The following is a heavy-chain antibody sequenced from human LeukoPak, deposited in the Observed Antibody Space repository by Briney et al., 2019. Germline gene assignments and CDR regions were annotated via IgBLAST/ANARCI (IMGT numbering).Heavy chain of an antibody. V-gene: IGHV3-7*01. CDR1: GFTFSAYW. CDR3: ATQGFYDSSGYYYLQY. Sequence: PGGSLRLSCAASGFTFSAYWMSWVLQAPGKGLEWVANIKQDGSDKYYVDSVRGRFTISRDNAKNSLSLQMNSLRAEDTAVYYCATQGFYDSSGYYYLQYWGQGTLVTVSS. D-gene: IGHD3-22*01. J-gene: IGHJ4*02. CDR2: IKQDGSDK.